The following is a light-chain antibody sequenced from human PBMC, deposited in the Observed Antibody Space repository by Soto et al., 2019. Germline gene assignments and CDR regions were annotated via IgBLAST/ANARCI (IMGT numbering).Light chain of an antibody. CDR2: CDN. V-gene: IGLV1-40*01. CDR3: QCYDSSMTTFV. CDR1: SSKIGEECD. Sequence: QSVLTQPPSVSGAPGERFAISSTGSSSKIGEECDVHWYQQLPGTAPKRLIYCDNNRPSGVPDRFSGSTSGSSASLATTGLQPEDEADHYCQCYDSSMTTFVFGTGTQVKVL. J-gene: IGLJ1*01.